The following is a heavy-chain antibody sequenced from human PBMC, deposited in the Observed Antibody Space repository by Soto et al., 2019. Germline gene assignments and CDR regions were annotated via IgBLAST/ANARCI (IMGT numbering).Heavy chain of an antibody. CDR2: IYYSGST. J-gene: IGHJ4*02. D-gene: IGHD6-19*01. V-gene: IGHV4-30-4*01. CDR1: GGSISSGDYY. Sequence: QVQLQESGPGPVKPSQTLSLTCTVSGGSISSGDYYWSWIRQPPGKGLEWIGYIYYSGSTYYDPSLKRRVTISVDTSKNQFSLKLSSVTAADTAVYYCARDPWGSGCNFDYWGQGTLVTVSS. CDR3: ARDPWGSGCNFDY.